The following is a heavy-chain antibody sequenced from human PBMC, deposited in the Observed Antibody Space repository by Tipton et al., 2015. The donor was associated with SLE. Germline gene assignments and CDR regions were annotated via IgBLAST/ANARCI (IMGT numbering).Heavy chain of an antibody. CDR2: MSYSGNT. Sequence: TLSLTCAVYGGSFSGYYWTWIRQPPGKGLEWIGYMSYSGNTYYNPSLKSRVSVSVDTSKNQFSLKLSSVTAADTAVYYCVRDHGGWVPFFDYWGQGILVTVSS. V-gene: IGHV4-34*09. CDR3: VRDHGGWVPFFDY. D-gene: IGHD1-1*01. CDR1: GGSFSGYY. J-gene: IGHJ4*02.